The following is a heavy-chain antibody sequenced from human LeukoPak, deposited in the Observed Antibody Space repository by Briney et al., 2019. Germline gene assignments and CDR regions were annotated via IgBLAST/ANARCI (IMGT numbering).Heavy chain of an antibody. CDR3: ARDEITVTSSIDY. Sequence: GGSLRLSCAASGFTVSSNYMSWVRQAPGKGLEWVSLISSGGSTYYADSVKGRFTISRDKSKNTLYLQMNSLRAEDTAVYYCARDEITVTSSIDYWGQGTLVTVSS. V-gene: IGHV3-66*01. CDR2: ISSGGST. CDR1: GFTVSSNY. D-gene: IGHD4-17*01. J-gene: IGHJ4*02.